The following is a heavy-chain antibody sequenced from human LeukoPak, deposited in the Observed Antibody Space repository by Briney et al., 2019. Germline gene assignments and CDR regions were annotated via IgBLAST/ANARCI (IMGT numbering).Heavy chain of an antibody. CDR3: ERVYLYTTGWSAAYYYFMDV. Sequence: ASVKVSCKASTYISSDFGISWVRLAPGGGLEWMGWVSGDNGQTNYGHKFYGRVTMTMETSTNTASMELRGLRSDDTAIYYCERVYLYTTGWSAAYYYFMDVWGKGTTVIVSS. J-gene: IGHJ6*03. V-gene: IGHV1-18*01. CDR1: TYISSDFG. D-gene: IGHD3-16*02. CDR2: VSGDNGQT.